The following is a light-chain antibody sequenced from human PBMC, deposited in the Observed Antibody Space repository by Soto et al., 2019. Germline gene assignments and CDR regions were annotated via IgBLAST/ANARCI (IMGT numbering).Light chain of an antibody. CDR1: QNINMW. CDR2: DAS. Sequence: DIQMIQSPSTLSASVGDRVTITCRASQNINMWLAWYQQKPGKAPKLLIYDASSLQSGVTSRFGVSGSGTDFTLTITSLLPDDWATYYCQHYSLYSPWTFGQGTKVEIK. CDR3: QHYSLYSPWT. V-gene: IGKV1-5*01. J-gene: IGKJ1*01.